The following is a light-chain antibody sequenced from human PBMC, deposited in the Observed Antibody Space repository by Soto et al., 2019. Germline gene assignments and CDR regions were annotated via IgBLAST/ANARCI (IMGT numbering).Light chain of an antibody. J-gene: IGKJ1*01. CDR1: QSISSY. V-gene: IGKV1-39*01. Sequence: DIQMTQSPSSLSASLGDRVTITCRASQSISSYLNWYQQKPGKAPKLLIYAASSLQSGVPSRFSGSGSGTDFTLTISSLQPEDFATYYCQQYHEYWFGQGTKVDI. CDR2: AAS. CDR3: QQYHEYW.